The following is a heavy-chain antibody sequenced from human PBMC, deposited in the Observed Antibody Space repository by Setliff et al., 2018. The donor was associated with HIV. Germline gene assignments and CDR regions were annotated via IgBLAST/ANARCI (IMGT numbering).Heavy chain of an antibody. J-gene: IGHJ5*02. CDR2: IYTSGST. D-gene: IGHD4-4*01. CDR1: GGSISSYH. Sequence: ASETLSLTCTVSGGSISSYHWSWIRQPPGKGLEWIGYIYTSGSTYYNPSLESRISMSVDTSKNQFSLKLTSVTAADTAIYYCARDLTSNSNCFEPWGQGTQVTVSS. CDR3: ARDLTSNSNCFEP. V-gene: IGHV4-4*08.